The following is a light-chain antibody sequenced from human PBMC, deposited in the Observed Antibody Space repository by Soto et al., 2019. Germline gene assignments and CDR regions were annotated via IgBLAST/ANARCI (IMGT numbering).Light chain of an antibody. V-gene: IGLV2-23*02. Sequence: QSVLTQPASVSGSPGQSITISCTGTSSDVGGYNFVSWYLQQPGKVPKLMIYEVSKRPSGFSNRFSGSKSGNTASLTISGLQADDEAGYYCCSHAGSSTYVFGTGTKVTVL. CDR3: CSHAGSSTYV. CDR2: EVS. CDR1: SSDVGGYNF. J-gene: IGLJ1*01.